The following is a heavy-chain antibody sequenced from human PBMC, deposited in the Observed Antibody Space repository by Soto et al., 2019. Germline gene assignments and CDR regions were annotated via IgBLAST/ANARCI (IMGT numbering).Heavy chain of an antibody. CDR2: INHSGST. Sequence: SETLSLTCAVYGGSFSGYYWSWIRQPPGKGLEWIGEINHSGSTNYNPSLKSRVTISVDTSKNQFSLKLSSVTAADTAVYYCASAMGVYHYYGMDVWGQGTTVTVS. CDR3: ASAMGVYHYYGMDV. J-gene: IGHJ6*02. CDR1: GGSFSGYY. D-gene: IGHD2-8*01. V-gene: IGHV4-34*01.